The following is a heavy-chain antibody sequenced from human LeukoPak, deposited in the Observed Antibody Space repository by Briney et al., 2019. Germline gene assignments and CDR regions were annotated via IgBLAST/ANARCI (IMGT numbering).Heavy chain of an antibody. CDR1: GYTFTGYY. V-gene: IGHV1-2*02. CDR2: INPNSGGT. J-gene: IGHJ3*02. Sequence: ASVKVSCKASGYTFTGYYMHWVRQAPGQGLEWMGWINPNSGGTNYAQKFQGRVTMTRDTSISTAYMELSRLRSDDTAVYYCARSGPRVVSGAPSDAFDIWGQGTMVTVSS. D-gene: IGHD3-3*01. CDR3: ARSGPRVVSGAPSDAFDI.